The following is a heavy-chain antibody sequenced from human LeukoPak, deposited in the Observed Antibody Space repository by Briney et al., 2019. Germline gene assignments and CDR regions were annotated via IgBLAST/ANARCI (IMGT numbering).Heavy chain of an antibody. CDR2: IYPADSDI. V-gene: IGHV5-51*01. CDR3: ARGVVVPAANPSFDF. J-gene: IGHJ4*02. CDR1: GYSINNYW. Sequence: GESLKISCKGSGYSINNYWIAWVRQMPGKGLEWMGIIYPADSDIRYSPSFQGQVTISADKSISTAYLQWNSLKASDTAMYYCARGVVVPAANPSFDFWGQGTLVTVSS. D-gene: IGHD2-2*01.